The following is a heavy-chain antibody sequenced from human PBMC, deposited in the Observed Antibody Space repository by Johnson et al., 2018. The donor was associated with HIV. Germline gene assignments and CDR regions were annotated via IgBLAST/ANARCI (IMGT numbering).Heavy chain of an antibody. D-gene: IGHD3-22*01. J-gene: IGHJ3*02. V-gene: IGHV3-30*02. CDR1: GFTFSSYG. CDR2: IRYDGNNK. CDR3: AKGQSSGYPKDAFDI. Sequence: VQLVESGGGVVQPGRSLRLSCAASGFTFSSYGMHWVRQAPGKGLEWVAFIRYDGNNKYSADSVKGRFTISRDNSKNTLYLQMNSLRTEDTAMYYCAKGQSSGYPKDAFDIWGRGTIVTISS.